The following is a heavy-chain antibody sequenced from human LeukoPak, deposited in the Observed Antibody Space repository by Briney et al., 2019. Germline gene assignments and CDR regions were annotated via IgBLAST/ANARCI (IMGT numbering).Heavy chain of an antibody. V-gene: IGHV1-2*02. D-gene: IGHD3-16*01. J-gene: IGHJ4*02. CDR1: GYTFTDYY. Sequence: ASVKVSCKTSGYTFTDYYIHWVRQAPGQGLEWMGCVSPANGGTKYAQTFQGRVSMTSDTSTRTAYMELTRLTSDDTALYPCATIEGGRGTDWGQGTLVTVSS. CDR2: VSPANGGT. CDR3: ATIEGGRGTD.